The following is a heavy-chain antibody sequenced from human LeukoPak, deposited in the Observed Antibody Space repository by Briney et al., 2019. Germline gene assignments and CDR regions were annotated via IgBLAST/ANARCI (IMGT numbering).Heavy chain of an antibody. CDR2: IYSGGST. J-gene: IGHJ3*02. CDR1: GFTVSSNY. V-gene: IGHV3-53*01. D-gene: IGHD1-14*01. CDR3: ARVTGDAFDI. Sequence: PGGSLRLSCAAPGFTVSSNYMSWVRQAPGKGLEWVSVIYSGGSTYYADSVKGRFTISRDNSKNTLYLQMNSLRADDTAVYYCARVTGDAFDIWGQGTMVTVSS.